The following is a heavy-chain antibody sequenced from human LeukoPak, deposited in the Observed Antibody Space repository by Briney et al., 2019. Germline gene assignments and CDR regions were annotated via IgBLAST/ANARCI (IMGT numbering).Heavy chain of an antibody. V-gene: IGHV3-30-3*01. Sequence: GGSLRLSCAASGFTFSSYAMHWVRQAPGKGLEWVAVISYDGSNKYYADSVKGRFTISRDNAKNSLYLQMNSLRAEDTAVYYCARNSSSWYAGAFDIWGQGTMVTVSS. CDR1: GFTFSSYA. J-gene: IGHJ3*02. CDR3: ARNSSSWYAGAFDI. CDR2: ISYDGSNK. D-gene: IGHD6-13*01.